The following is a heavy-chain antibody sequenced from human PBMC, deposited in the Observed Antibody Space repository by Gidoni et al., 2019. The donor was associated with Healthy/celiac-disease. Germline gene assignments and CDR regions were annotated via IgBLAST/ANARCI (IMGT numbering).Heavy chain of an antibody. CDR3: ARDPRSSGWYVGYYYYYGMDV. CDR1: GFTFSSYG. D-gene: IGHD6-19*01. CDR2: IWYDGSNK. V-gene: IGHV3-33*01. J-gene: IGHJ6*02. Sequence: QVQLVESGGGVVQPGRSLRLSCAASGFTFSSYGMHWVRQAPGKGLEWVAVIWYDGSNKYYADSVKGRFTISRDNSKNTLYLQMNSLRAEDTAVYYCARDPRSSGWYVGYYYYYGMDVWGQGTTVTVSS.